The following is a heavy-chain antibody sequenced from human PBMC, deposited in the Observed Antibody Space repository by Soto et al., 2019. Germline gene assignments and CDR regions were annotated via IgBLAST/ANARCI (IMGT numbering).Heavy chain of an antibody. J-gene: IGHJ3*02. D-gene: IGHD6-19*01. Sequence: GGSLRLSCAASGFTFDDYAMHWVRQAPGKGLEWVSGISWNSGSIGYADSVKGRFTISRDNAKNSLYLQMNSLRAEDTAVYYCARDMLPFIEYSSGWGEYAFDIWGQGTMVTVSS. CDR1: GFTFDDYA. V-gene: IGHV3-9*01. CDR3: ARDMLPFIEYSSGWGEYAFDI. CDR2: ISWNSGSI.